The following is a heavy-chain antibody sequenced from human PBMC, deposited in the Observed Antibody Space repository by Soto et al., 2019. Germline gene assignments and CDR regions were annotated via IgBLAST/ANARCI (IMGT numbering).Heavy chain of an antibody. CDR3: AAWAEGATEVH. V-gene: IGHV3-33*01. CDR1: GFSFSVYG. CDR2: IWYDASKQ. D-gene: IGHD2-15*01. J-gene: IGHJ4*02. Sequence: PGGSLRLSCETSGFSFSVYGMHWVRPAPGKGLEWVAVIWYDASKQFYAASVEGRFTISRDNSKAILYLQMNSLRAEDTAVYYCAAWAEGATEVHWGQGTLVTVSS.